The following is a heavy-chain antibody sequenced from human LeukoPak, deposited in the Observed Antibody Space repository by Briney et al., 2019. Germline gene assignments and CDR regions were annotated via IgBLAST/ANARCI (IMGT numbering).Heavy chain of an antibody. CDR2: ISSSGSTI. CDR1: GFTFSDYY. D-gene: IGHD3-22*01. V-gene: IGHV3-11*01. J-gene: IGHJ4*02. Sequence: PGGSLRLSCAASGFTFSDYYMSWIRQAPGKGLEWVSYISSSGSTIYYADSVKGRFTISRDNAKNSLYLQMNSLRADDTAVYYCARDLLPQTRGGYLSWGQGTLVTVSS. CDR3: ARDLLPQTRGGYLS.